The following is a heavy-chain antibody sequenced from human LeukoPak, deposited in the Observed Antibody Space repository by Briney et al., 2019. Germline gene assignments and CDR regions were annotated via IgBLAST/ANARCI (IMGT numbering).Heavy chain of an antibody. CDR1: GFTFSSYA. CDR3: ARSDGRVDY. Sequence: GGSLRLSCAASGFTFSSYAMHWVRQAPGKGLVWVSRINTDGTTTGYADSVKGRFTISRDNAKNTLYLQMNSLTDEETGVYFCARSDGRVDYWGQGTLVTVSS. CDR2: INTDGTTT. V-gene: IGHV3-74*01. J-gene: IGHJ4*02. D-gene: IGHD5-24*01.